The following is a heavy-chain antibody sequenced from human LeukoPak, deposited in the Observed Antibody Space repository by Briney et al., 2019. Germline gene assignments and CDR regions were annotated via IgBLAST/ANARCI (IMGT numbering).Heavy chain of an antibody. CDR3: ARPPYAGSYSIDY. Sequence: GGSLRLSCAVSGLIFSDHYIDWVRQAPGKGLEWVGRSRNKAQSFTIHYAASVKGRFTISRDDSKNSLYLQMDSLKTEDTAVYYCARPPYAGSYSIDYWGQGTLATVSS. V-gene: IGHV3-72*01. CDR1: GLIFSDHY. J-gene: IGHJ4*02. CDR2: SRNKAQSFTI. D-gene: IGHD1-26*01.